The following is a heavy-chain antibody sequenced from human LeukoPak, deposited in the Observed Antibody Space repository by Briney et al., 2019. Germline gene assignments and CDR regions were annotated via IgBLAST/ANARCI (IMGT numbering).Heavy chain of an antibody. CDR3: VRRKDGTSGKYYDY. J-gene: IGHJ4*02. V-gene: IGHV3-74*01. Sequence: GGSLRLSCAASGFTLSSYWMHWVRQAPGKGLVWVSRVNSDGSITNYADSVKGRFTISRDNAKNTLYLQMNSLRAEDTAVYYCVRRKDGTSGKYYDYWGQGTLVTVSS. CDR1: GFTLSSYW. D-gene: IGHD1-26*01. CDR2: VNSDGSIT.